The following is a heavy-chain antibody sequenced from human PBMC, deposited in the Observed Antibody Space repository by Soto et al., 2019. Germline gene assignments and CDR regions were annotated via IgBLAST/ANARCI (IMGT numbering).Heavy chain of an antibody. CDR3: AKEAGELSTRSFDY. J-gene: IGHJ4*02. V-gene: IGHV3-21*01. Sequence: EVQLVESGGGLVKPGGSLRLSCAASGFTFSSYSMNWVRQAPEKGLEWVSSISSSSSYIYYADSVKGRFTISRDNAKNSLYLQMNSLRAEDTAVYYCAKEAGELSTRSFDYWGQGTLVTVSS. D-gene: IGHD3-16*02. CDR1: GFTFSSYS. CDR2: ISSSSSYI.